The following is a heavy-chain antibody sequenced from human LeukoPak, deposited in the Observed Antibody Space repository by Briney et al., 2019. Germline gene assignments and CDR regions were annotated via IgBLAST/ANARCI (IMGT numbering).Heavy chain of an antibody. CDR2: IIPIFGTA. Sequence: GASVKVSCKASGGTFSSYAISWVRQAPGQGLERMGGIIPIFGTANYAQKFQGRVIMTRDTSTSTVYMELSSLRSEDTAVYYCAREGVVVPAALDYWGQGTLVTVSS. J-gene: IGHJ4*02. CDR1: GGTFSSYA. CDR3: AREGVVVPAALDY. D-gene: IGHD2-2*01. V-gene: IGHV1-69*05.